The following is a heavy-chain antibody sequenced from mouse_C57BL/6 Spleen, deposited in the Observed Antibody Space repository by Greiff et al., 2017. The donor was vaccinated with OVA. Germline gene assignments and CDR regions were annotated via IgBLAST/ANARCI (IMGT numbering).Heavy chain of an antibody. J-gene: IGHJ2*01. CDR3: ARLLNWDEGGYFDY. Sequence: QVQLKESGPGLVQPSQSLSITCTVSGFSLTSYGVHWVRQSPGKGLEWLGVMWSGGSTDYNAAFISRLSISKDNSKSQVFFKMNSLQADDTAIYYCARLLNWDEGGYFDYWGQGTTLTVSS. CDR2: MWSGGST. V-gene: IGHV2-2*01. D-gene: IGHD4-1*01. CDR1: GFSLTSYG.